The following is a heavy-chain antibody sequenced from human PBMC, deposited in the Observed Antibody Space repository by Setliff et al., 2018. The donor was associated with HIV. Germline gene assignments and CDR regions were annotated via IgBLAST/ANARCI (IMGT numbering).Heavy chain of an antibody. CDR3: ARDRFPQSNIFGAWYFDL. CDR1: EFIFSRYA. CDR2: ISSDGSDK. J-gene: IGHJ2*01. D-gene: IGHD3-10*02. Sequence: GESLTISCAASEFIFSRYAIYWVRQAPDKGLEWVAVISSDGSDKYYADSVKGRFTISRDNSKNTLYLQMNSLRAEDTAVYYCARDRFPQSNIFGAWYFDLWGRGTLVTVSS. V-gene: IGHV3-30*01.